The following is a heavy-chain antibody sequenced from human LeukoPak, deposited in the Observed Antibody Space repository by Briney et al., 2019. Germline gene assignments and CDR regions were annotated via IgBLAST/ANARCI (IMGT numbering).Heavy chain of an antibody. D-gene: IGHD4-17*01. CDR2: MNPNSGNT. CDR1: GYTFTSYD. CDR3: ARKYGDYSYYYYGMDV. V-gene: IGHV1-8*01. J-gene: IGHJ6*02. Sequence: ASVKVSCKASGYTFTSYDINWVRQATGQGLEWMGWMNPNSGNTGYAQKFQGRVTMTRNTSISTAYMELSSLRPEDTAVYYCARKYGDYSYYYYGMDVWGQGTTVTVSS.